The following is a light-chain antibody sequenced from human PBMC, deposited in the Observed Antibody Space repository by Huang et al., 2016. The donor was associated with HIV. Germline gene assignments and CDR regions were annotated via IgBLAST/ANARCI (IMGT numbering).Light chain of an antibody. CDR1: QSISSN. CDR2: AAS. V-gene: IGKV1-39*01. J-gene: IGKJ2*01. Sequence: DIQMTQSPSSLSASVGDRVTITCRASQSISSNLNWYQQKPGKAHKLLIYAASSLQSGIPARFSGSVSGTDVTLTISSLQPEDFATYYCQQSDSTPYTLGQGTKLEIK. CDR3: QQSDSTPYT.